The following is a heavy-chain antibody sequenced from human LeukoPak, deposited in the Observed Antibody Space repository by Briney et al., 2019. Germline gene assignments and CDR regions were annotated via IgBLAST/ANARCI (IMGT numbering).Heavy chain of an antibody. D-gene: IGHD5-12*01. J-gene: IGHJ3*02. CDR1: GFTLSDHY. CDR3: TRGYSGNGDDFGI. V-gene: IGHV3-72*01. Sequence: GGSLRLSCAASGFTLSDHYIDWVRQAPGKGLEWVARSRNRVYSFTTEYVASVEGRFTISRHDSENSLFLQMNSLTIEDTAVYYCTRGYSGNGDDFGIWGQGTVVTVSS. CDR2: SRNRVYSFTT.